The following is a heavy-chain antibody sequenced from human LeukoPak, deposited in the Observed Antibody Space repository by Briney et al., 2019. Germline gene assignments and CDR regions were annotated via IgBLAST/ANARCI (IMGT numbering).Heavy chain of an antibody. V-gene: IGHV1-69*13. Sequence: SVKVSCKASGGTFSSYAISWVRQAPGQGLEWMGGIIPIFGTANYAQKFQGRVTITADESTSTAYMELSSLRSEDTAVYYCARGNRWRFPGIADTWGQGTLVTVSS. CDR2: IIPIFGTA. D-gene: IGHD6-13*01. J-gene: IGHJ5*02. CDR3: ARGNRWRFPGIADT. CDR1: GGTFSSYA.